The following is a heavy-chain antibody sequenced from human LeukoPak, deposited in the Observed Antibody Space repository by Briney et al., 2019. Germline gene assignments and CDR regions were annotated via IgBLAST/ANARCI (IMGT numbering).Heavy chain of an antibody. D-gene: IGHD6-19*01. J-gene: IGHJ6*04. Sequence: ASVKVSCKASGYTFTSFDINWVRQATGQGLEWMGWMNANSGNAGYAQKFQGRVTFTRDTSISTAYMELSNLRSEDTAVYYCARGAAVKIAVALDVWGKGNHGHRLL. CDR1: GYTFTSFD. CDR2: MNANSGNA. V-gene: IGHV1-8*03. CDR3: ARGAAVKIAVALDV.